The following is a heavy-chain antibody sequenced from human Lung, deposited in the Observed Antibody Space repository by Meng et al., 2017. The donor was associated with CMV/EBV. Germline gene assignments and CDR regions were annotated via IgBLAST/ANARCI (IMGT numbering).Heavy chain of an antibody. CDR2: ISTDGSAK. Sequence: GGSLRLXCVDSGFTFSSSVFHWVRQAPGRGLEWVAAISTDGSAKHYADSVKDRFTVSRDNSKNTLYLQMNSLRVEDTAVFYCAREGVSSGHFGCFDYWGQGTLVTVSS. V-gene: IGHV3-30*03. J-gene: IGHJ4*02. CDR1: GFTFSSSV. CDR3: AREGVSSGHFGCFDY. D-gene: IGHD3-22*01.